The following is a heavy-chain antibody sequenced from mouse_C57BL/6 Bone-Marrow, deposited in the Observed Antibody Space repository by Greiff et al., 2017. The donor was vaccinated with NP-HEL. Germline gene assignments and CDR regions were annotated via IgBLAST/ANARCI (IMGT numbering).Heavy chain of an antibody. Sequence: VQLQQPGAELVKPGASVKMSCKASGYTFTSYWITWVKQRPGQGLEWIGDIYPGSGSTNYNEKFKSKATLTVDTSSSTAYMQLSSLTSEDSAVYYCARPINYYGSSYGYWVQGTTLTVSS. CDR3: ARPINYYGSSYGY. CDR1: GYTFTSYW. D-gene: IGHD1-1*01. CDR2: IYPGSGST. V-gene: IGHV1-55*01. J-gene: IGHJ2*01.